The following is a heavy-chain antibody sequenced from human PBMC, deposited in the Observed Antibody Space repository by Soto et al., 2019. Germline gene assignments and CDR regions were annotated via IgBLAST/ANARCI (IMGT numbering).Heavy chain of an antibody. CDR1: GGSISSYY. V-gene: IGHV4-59*01. Sequence: QVQLQESGPGLVKPSETLSLTCTVSGGSISSYYWSWIRQPPGEGLEWIGYIYYSGTTNYNPSLKSRVTISVDTSKNQFSLKLSSVTAADTAVYYCARGSPTSDYGRFDYWGQGTLVTVSS. D-gene: IGHD4-17*01. CDR2: IYYSGTT. CDR3: ARGSPTSDYGRFDY. J-gene: IGHJ4*02.